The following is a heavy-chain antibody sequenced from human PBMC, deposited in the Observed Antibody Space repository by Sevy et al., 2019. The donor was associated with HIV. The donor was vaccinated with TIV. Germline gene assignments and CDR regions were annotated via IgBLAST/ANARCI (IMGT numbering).Heavy chain of an antibody. J-gene: IGHJ4*02. Sequence: GGSLRLSCAASGFSFSTHAMTWVRQAPGKGLEWVSGISGSGTSTYYTDSVKGRFTISRDNSKNTVYLQMNNLRAEDTAVYYCGIVSIFGVGGFYDYWGQGTLVTVSS. CDR3: GIVSIFGVGGFYDY. D-gene: IGHD3-3*01. CDR1: GFSFSTHA. CDR2: ISGSGTST. V-gene: IGHV3-23*01.